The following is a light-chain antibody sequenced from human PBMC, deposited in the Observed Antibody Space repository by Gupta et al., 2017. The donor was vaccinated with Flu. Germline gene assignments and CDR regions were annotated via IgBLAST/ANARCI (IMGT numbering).Light chain of an antibody. CDR2: GSS. V-gene: IGKV3-20*01. J-gene: IGKJ1*01. CDR3: QQSGSSSWT. CDR1: QGVTNTT. Sequence: DTLSLSPGERVTLSCRTSQGVTNTTLVWYQQKPGQAPRLLIYGSSHRATGIADRFSGSGSGTDYTLTISRLEPEDFAVYYCQQSGSSSWTFGQGTKVEI.